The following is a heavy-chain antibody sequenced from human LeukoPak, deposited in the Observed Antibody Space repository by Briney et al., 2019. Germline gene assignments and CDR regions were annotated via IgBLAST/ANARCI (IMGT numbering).Heavy chain of an antibody. V-gene: IGHV4-59*01. J-gene: IGHJ6*03. Sequence: PSETLSLTCTVSGGSISSYYWSWIRQPPGKGLEWIGYIYYSGSTNYNPSLKSRVTISVDTSKNQLSLKLSSVTAADTAVYYCARSLDYYYYYMDVWGKGTTVTISS. CDR2: IYYSGST. CDR1: GGSISSYY. CDR3: ARSLDYYYYYMDV. D-gene: IGHD3-16*01.